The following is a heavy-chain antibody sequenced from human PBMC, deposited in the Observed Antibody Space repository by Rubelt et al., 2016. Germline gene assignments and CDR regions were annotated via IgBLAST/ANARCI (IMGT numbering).Heavy chain of an antibody. CDR2: IFYSGST. J-gene: IGHJ6*02. D-gene: IGHD1-26*01. Sequence: QLQESGPGLVKPSETLSLTCTVSGGSISTDTYYWAWIRQPPGKGLEWIATIFYSGSTYYNPSLKSRVTLSVETSTNQFSLNLTSVTAADTAVSYCARRSGSYYYYAMDVWGQGTTVTVSS. V-gene: IGHV4-39*01. CDR3: ARRSGSYYYYAMDV. CDR1: GGSISTDTYY.